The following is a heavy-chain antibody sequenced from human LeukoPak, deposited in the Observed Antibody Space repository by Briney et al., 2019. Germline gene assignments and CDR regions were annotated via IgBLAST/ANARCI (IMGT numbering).Heavy chain of an antibody. V-gene: IGHV4-30-2*01. Sequence: SETLSLTCAVSGGSISSGGYSWSWVRQPPGKGLEWIGYIYHSGSTYYNPSLKSRVTISVDRSKNQFSLKLSSVTAADTAVYYCARDLSYWGQGTLVTVSS. J-gene: IGHJ4*02. CDR3: ARDLSY. CDR1: GGSISSGGYS. CDR2: IYHSGST.